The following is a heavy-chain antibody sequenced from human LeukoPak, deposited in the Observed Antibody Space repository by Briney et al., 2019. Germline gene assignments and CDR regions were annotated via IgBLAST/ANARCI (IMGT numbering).Heavy chain of an antibody. V-gene: IGHV1-69*13. CDR2: IIPIFGTA. CDR1: GGTFSSYA. J-gene: IGHJ4*02. Sequence: SVKVSCKASGGTFSSYAISWVRQAPGQGLEWMGGIIPIFGTANYAQKFQGRVTITADESTSTAYMELSSLRSEDTAVYYCARDGSRDGYNYPYWGQGTLVTVSS. CDR3: ARDGSRDGYNYPY. D-gene: IGHD5-24*01.